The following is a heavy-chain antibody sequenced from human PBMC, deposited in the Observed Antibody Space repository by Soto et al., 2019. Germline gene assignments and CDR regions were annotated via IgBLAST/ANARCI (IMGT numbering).Heavy chain of an antibody. J-gene: IGHJ6*02. CDR2: ISYDGSNK. V-gene: IGHV3-30-3*01. D-gene: IGHD3-16*01. CDR1: GFTFSSYA. CDR3: ARDLGLWGYYYYGMDV. Sequence: GGSLRLSCAASGFTFSSYAMHWVRQAPGKGLEWVAVISYDGSNKYYADSVKGRFTISRDNSKNTLYLQMNSLRAEDTAVYYCARDLGLWGYYYYGMDVWGQGTTVTVSS.